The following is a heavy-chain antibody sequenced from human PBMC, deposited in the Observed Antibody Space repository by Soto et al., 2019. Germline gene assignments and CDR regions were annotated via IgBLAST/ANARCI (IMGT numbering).Heavy chain of an antibody. J-gene: IGHJ5*02. Sequence: QVQLEQSGAEVKKPGASVKVSCKASGYTFTSYGISWVRQAPGQGLEWMGRISAYNGNTNYAQKLQGRVTMTTDTSTGTAYMEPRSLRSDDTAVYYCARVVGALGHWFDPWGQGTLVTVSS. CDR1: GYTFTSYG. CDR3: ARVVGALGHWFDP. CDR2: ISAYNGNT. V-gene: IGHV1-18*01. D-gene: IGHD1-26*01.